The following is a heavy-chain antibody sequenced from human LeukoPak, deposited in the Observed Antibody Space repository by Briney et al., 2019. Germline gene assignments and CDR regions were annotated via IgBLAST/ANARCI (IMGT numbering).Heavy chain of an antibody. D-gene: IGHD3-3*01. Sequence: PGGSLRLSCAASGFTFSSYAMIWVRQAPGKGLEWVSAISGSGGSTYYADSVKGRFTISRDNSKNTLYLQMNSLRGEETAVYYCAKRGHYDFWSGYLEWGQGTLVSVSS. CDR2: ISGSGGST. CDR1: GFTFSSYA. V-gene: IGHV3-23*01. J-gene: IGHJ4*02. CDR3: AKRGHYDFWSGYLE.